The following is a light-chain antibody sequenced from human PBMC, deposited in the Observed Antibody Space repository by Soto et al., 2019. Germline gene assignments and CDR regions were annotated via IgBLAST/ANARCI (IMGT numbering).Light chain of an antibody. V-gene: IGKV3-20*01. CDR2: GAS. CDR3: QQYGNS. Sequence: EIVLTQSPGTLSLSPGETATLSCRVSQSLTSNYLAWYQQKPGQAPRLLIYGASSRATGIPDRFSGSGSGTDFTLTISRLEPEDSAVYYCQQYGNSFGGGTRVEI. CDR1: QSLTSNY. J-gene: IGKJ4*01.